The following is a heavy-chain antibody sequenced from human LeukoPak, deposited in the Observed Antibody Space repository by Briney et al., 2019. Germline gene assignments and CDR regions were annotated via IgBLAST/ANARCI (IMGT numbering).Heavy chain of an antibody. J-gene: IGHJ5*02. CDR2: IYHSGST. Sequence: PSETLSLTCAVSGVSISSGGYSWRWIRQPPGKGLEWIGYIYHSGSTYYNPSLKSRVTVSVDRSKNQFSLKLSSVTAADTAVYYCARASFDWLRYALFWFDPWGQGTLVTVSS. CDR3: ARASFDWLRYALFWFDP. V-gene: IGHV4-30-2*01. D-gene: IGHD3-9*01. CDR1: GVSISSGGYS.